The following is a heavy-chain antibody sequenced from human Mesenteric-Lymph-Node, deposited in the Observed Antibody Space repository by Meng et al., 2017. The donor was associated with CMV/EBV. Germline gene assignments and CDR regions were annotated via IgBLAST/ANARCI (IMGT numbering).Heavy chain of an antibody. D-gene: IGHD6-6*01. CDR1: GYSFTSYG. Sequence: ASVKVSCKASGYSFTSYGISWVRQAPGQGLEWMGWISAYNGHRNYAQKFQGRVTMNRDTSTSTVYMELSSLRSEDTAVYYCARGGSIAASGNYYYYYGMDVWGQGTTVTVSS. CDR3: ARGGSIAASGNYYYYYGMDV. J-gene: IGHJ6*02. CDR2: ISAYNGHR. V-gene: IGHV1-18*01.